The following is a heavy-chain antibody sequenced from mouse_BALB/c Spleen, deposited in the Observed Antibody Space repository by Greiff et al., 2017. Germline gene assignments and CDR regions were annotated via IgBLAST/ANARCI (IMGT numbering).Heavy chain of an antibody. D-gene: IGHD3-1*01. CDR2: IDPYNGGT. J-gene: IGHJ4*01. V-gene: IGHV1S135*01. CDR3: EARATPYEGHYAMDY. Sequence: EVQRVESGPELVKPGASVKVSCKASGYAFTSYNMYWVKQSHGKSLEWIGYIDPYNGGTSYNQKFKGKATLTVDKSSSTAYMHLNSLTSEDSAVYYCEARATPYEGHYAMDYWGQGTSVTVSS. CDR1: GYAFTSYN.